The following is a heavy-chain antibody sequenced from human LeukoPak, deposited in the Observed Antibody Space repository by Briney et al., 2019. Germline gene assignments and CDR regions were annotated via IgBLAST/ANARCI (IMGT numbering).Heavy chain of an antibody. Sequence: SETLSLTCTVSGGSISSSSYYWGWIRQPPGKGLEWIGSIYYSGSTYYNPSLKSRVTISVDTSKNQFSLKLTSVTAADTAVYYCARRNIQLWSGDFDYWGQGTLVTVSS. J-gene: IGHJ4*02. V-gene: IGHV4-39*01. CDR3: ARRNIQLWSGDFDY. CDR1: GGSISSSSYY. CDR2: IYYSGST. D-gene: IGHD5-18*01.